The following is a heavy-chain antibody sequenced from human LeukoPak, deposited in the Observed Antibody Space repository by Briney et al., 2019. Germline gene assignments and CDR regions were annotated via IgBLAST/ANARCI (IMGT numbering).Heavy chain of an antibody. J-gene: IGHJ4*02. Sequence: SETLSLTCTVSGGSIGSDYWSWIRQPPGKGLEYIGYIYYTGGTNYNPSLKSRVTISVDTSKNQFSLKMSSVTAADTAVYFCAKYGNSGWVIDNWGQGTLVTVSS. CDR1: GGSIGSDY. V-gene: IGHV4-59*08. CDR3: AKYGNSGWVIDN. CDR2: IYYTGGT. D-gene: IGHD6-19*01.